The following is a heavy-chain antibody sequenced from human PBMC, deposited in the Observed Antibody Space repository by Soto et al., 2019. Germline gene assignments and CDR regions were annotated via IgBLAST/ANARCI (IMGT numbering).Heavy chain of an antibody. J-gene: IGHJ4*02. CDR1: GFTFSNYW. V-gene: IGHV3-7*01. D-gene: IGHD2-15*01. Sequence: LRVSCATSGFTFSNYWMTGVRQAPGKGLEWVAKIKEDGSEKHDVGSVKGRFTISRDNAKNSLYLQMNSLRVQETAVYFCSRDVVVGAKALNYWGQGALVTVS. CDR2: IKEDGSEK. CDR3: SRDVVVGAKALNY.